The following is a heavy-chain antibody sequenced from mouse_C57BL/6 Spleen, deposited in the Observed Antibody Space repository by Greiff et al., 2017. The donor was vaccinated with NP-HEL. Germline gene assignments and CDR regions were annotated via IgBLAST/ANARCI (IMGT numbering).Heavy chain of an antibody. CDR2: IYPGSGST. Sequence: QVQLKQPGAELVKPGASVKMSCKASGYTFTSYWITWVKQRPGQGLEWIGDIYPGSGSTNYNEKFKSKATLTVDTSSSTAYMQLSSLTSEDSAVYYCARGGLGGYWFAYWGQGTLVTVSA. D-gene: IGHD1-1*02. J-gene: IGHJ3*01. CDR1: GYTFTSYW. CDR3: ARGGLGGYWFAY. V-gene: IGHV1-55*01.